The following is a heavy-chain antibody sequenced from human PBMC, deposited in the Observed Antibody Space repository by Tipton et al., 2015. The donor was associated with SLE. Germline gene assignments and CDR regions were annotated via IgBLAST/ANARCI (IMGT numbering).Heavy chain of an antibody. Sequence: LRLSCTVSGGSISGYYWSWIRQPPGKGLEWIGYIYYSGSTNYNPSLKSRVPISVDTSKNQFSLKRSSVTAADTAVYYCARTSQGCLDYWGQGTLVTVSS. CDR1: GGSISGYY. V-gene: IGHV4-59*08. D-gene: IGHD2-15*01. CDR3: ARTSQGCLDY. CDR2: IYYSGST. J-gene: IGHJ4*02.